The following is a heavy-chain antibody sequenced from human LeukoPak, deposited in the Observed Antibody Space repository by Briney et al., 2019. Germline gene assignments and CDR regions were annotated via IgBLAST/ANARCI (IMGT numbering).Heavy chain of an antibody. CDR1: GYSISSGYY. CDR2: IYHSGST. D-gene: IGHD1-26*01. J-gene: IGHJ4*02. V-gene: IGHV4-38-2*02. Sequence: SETLSLTCTVSGYSISSGYYWGWIRQPPGKGLEWIGSIYHSGSTYYNPSLKSRVTISVDTSKNQFSLKLSSVTAADTAVYYCARVSGSYAGDYWGQGTLVTVSS. CDR3: ARVSGSYAGDY.